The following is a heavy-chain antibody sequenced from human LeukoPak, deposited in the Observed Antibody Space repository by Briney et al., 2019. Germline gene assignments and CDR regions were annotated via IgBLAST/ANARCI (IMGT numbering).Heavy chain of an antibody. CDR1: GFTFSSYE. V-gene: IGHV3-48*03. Sequence: TGGSLRFSCAASGFTFSSYEMNWVRQAPGKGLEWVSYISSSGSTIYYTDSVKGRFTISRDDSENTLYLQMNSLRAEDTAVYYCAKATGYLLWGQGTLVTVSS. J-gene: IGHJ4*02. D-gene: IGHD1-14*01. CDR2: ISSSGSTI. CDR3: AKATGYLL.